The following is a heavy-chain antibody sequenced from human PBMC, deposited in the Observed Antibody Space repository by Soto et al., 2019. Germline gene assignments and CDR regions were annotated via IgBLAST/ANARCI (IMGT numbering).Heavy chain of an antibody. CDR2: ITYDGRNK. V-gene: IGHV3-30*03. CDR1: GFTFSNFG. J-gene: IGHJ5*02. Sequence: PGGSLRLSCVASGFTFSNFGVHWVRQAPGKGLEWVAVITYDGRNKYYADSVKGRFTISRDNSKNTLYLQMKSLRAEDTGVYYCATDFGRIVGASWGQGTLVTV. D-gene: IGHD1-26*01. CDR3: ATDFGRIVGAS.